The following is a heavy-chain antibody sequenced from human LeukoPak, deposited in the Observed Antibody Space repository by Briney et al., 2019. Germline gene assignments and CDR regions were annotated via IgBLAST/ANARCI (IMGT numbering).Heavy chain of an antibody. CDR2: MNPNSGNT. CDR1: GYTFTSYD. D-gene: IGHD6-6*01. J-gene: IGHJ5*02. CDR3: ARGRSIAARPDWFDP. Sequence: GASVKVSCKASGYTFTSYDINWVRQATGQGLEWMGWMNPNSGNTGYAQKFQGRVTITRNTSISTAYMELSSLRSEDTAVYYCARGRSIAARPDWFDPWGQGTLVTVSS. V-gene: IGHV1-8*03.